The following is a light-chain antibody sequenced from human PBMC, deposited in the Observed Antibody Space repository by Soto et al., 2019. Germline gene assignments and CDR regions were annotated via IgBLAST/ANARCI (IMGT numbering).Light chain of an antibody. CDR3: QQYYRCPWT. J-gene: IGKJ1*01. CDR1: QIVSNV. V-gene: IGKV1-5*01. Sequence: DIQMTQSPTTLSASVGDRVTITFRASQIVSNVLAWFQQKPGKGPELLIYDVSNLQSGVPSRFRGSGSGTEFTLTISSLQPDDFAVYYCQQYYRCPWTLGNGDKV. CDR2: DVS.